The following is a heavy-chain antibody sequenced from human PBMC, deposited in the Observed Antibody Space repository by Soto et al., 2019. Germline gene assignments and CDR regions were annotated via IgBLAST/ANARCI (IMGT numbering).Heavy chain of an antibody. CDR1: GVTFSSYS. CDR3: ALDGYRVVDRVGIPQYYFDY. V-gene: IGHV1-69*01. CDR2: IIPIFGTA. D-gene: IGHD1-26*01. J-gene: IGHJ4*02. Sequence: QVQLVQSGAEVKKPGSSVKVSCKASGVTFSSYSISWVRQAPGQGLEWMGGIIPIFGTANYAQKFQGRVTITADEATSTAYMELSSLRSEDTAVYYCALDGYRVVDRVGIPQYYFDYWGQGTLVTVSS.